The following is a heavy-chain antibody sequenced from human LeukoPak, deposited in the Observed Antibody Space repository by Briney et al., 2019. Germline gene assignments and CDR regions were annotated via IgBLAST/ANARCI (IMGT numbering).Heavy chain of an antibody. CDR1: GFSFSKYG. J-gene: IGHJ5*02. Sequence: PGRSLRLSCAASGFSFSKYGMHWVRHAAGKGLDWVAFIITDGSNKYYADSVKGRCTISRDNSENTLYLQMNSLRAEDTAVYYCATDNNVNPNWFDPWGQGTLVTVSS. CDR3: ATDNNVNPNWFDP. CDR2: IITDGSNK. V-gene: IGHV3-30*02. D-gene: IGHD1-14*01.